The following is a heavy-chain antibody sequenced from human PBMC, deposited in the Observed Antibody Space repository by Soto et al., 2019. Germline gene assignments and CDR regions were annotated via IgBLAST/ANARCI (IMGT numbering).Heavy chain of an antibody. J-gene: IGHJ6*03. Sequence: SQTLSLTCAISGDSVSSNSAAWNWIRQSPSRGLEWPGRTYYRSKWYNDYAVSVKSRITINPDTSKNQFSLQLNSVTPEDTAVYYCARGRAPYNWNYACAYYHMDVWGKGTXVPVSS. V-gene: IGHV6-1*01. D-gene: IGHD1-7*01. CDR3: ARGRAPYNWNYACAYYHMDV. CDR2: TYYRSKWYN. CDR1: GDSVSSNSAA.